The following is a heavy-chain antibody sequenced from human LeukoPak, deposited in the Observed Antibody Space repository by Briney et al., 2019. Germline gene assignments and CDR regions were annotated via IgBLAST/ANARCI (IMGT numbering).Heavy chain of an antibody. Sequence: GGSLRLSCAASGFTFSSYGMHWVRQAPGKGLEWVAVIWYDGSNKYYADSVKGRFTISRDNSKNTLYMQMNSLRVEDTAVYYCAKDTSVTFGPRNWFDPWGQGTLVTVPS. CDR1: GFTFSSYG. D-gene: IGHD4-17*01. CDR3: AKDTSVTFGPRNWFDP. CDR2: IWYDGSNK. V-gene: IGHV3-33*06. J-gene: IGHJ5*02.